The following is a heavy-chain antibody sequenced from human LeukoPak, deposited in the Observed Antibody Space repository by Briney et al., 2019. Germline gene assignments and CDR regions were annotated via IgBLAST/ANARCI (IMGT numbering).Heavy chain of an antibody. CDR3: TTSLRYFDFLDY. Sequence: GGSLRLSCAASGFTFSNAWMSWVRQAPGKGLEWVGRIKSKTDGGTTDYAAPVKGRFTISRDDSKNTLYLQMNSLKTEDTAVYYCTTSLRYFDFLDYWGQGTLVTVSS. D-gene: IGHD3-9*01. V-gene: IGHV3-15*01. CDR2: IKSKTDGGTT. J-gene: IGHJ4*02. CDR1: GFTFSNAW.